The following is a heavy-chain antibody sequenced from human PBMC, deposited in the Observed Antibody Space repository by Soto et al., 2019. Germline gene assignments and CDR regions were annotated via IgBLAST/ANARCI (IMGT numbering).Heavy chain of an antibody. CDR2: IYYSGST. J-gene: IGHJ4*02. D-gene: IGHD4-17*01. CDR3: ARSSQSTVTIVDY. CDR1: GGSISSGGYY. V-gene: IGHV4-31*03. Sequence: SETLSLTCTVSGGSISSGGYYWSWIRQHPGKGLEWIGYIYYSGSTYYNPSLKSRVTISVDTSKNQFSLKLSSVTAADTAVYYCARSSQSTVTIVDYWGQGTLVTVSS.